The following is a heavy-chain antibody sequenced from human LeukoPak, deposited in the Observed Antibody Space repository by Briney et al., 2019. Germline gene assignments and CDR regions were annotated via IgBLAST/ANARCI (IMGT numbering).Heavy chain of an antibody. D-gene: IGHD5-12*01. V-gene: IGHV3-48*01. J-gene: IGHJ4*02. CDR3: ARDLDGIVATIIDY. CDR2: ISSSSSTI. CDR1: GFTFSSYS. Sequence: PGGSLRLSCAASGFTFSSYSMNWVRQAPGKGLEWVSYISSSSSTIYYADSVKGRFTISRDNAKNSLYLQMNSLRAEDTAVYYCARDLDGIVATIIDYWGQGTLVTVSS.